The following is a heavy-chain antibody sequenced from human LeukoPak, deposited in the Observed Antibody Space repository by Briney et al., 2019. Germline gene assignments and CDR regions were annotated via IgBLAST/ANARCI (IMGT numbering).Heavy chain of an antibody. Sequence: GASVKVSCKASGYTFTRYDINWVRRATGQGLEWMGWMNPNSGNTGYAQKFQGRLTMTTDTSTSTAYMELRSLRSDDTAVYYCARGARISSSWYSSVWGQGTLITVS. J-gene: IGHJ4*02. D-gene: IGHD2-2*01. CDR1: GYTFTRYD. CDR3: ARGARISSSWYSSV. CDR2: MNPNSGNT. V-gene: IGHV1-8*01.